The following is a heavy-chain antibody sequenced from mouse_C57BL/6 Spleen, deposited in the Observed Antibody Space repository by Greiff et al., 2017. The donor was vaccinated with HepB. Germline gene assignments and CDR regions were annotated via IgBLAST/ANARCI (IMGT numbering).Heavy chain of an antibody. CDR3: ARIDGSLDY. D-gene: IGHD1-1*01. CDR1: GFSLTSYA. Sequence: QVQLKESGPGLVAPSQRLSITCTVSGFSLTSYAISWVRQPPGKGLEWLGVIWTGGGTTYNSALKSRLSISKDNSKSQVFLKMNSLQTDDTARYYCARIDGSLDYWGQGTTLTVSS. J-gene: IGHJ2*01. CDR2: IWTGGGT. V-gene: IGHV2-9-1*01.